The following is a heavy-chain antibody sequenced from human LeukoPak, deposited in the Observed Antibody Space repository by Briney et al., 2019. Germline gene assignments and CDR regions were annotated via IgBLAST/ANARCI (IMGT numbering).Heavy chain of an antibody. V-gene: IGHV3-48*03. D-gene: IGHD2-2*01. CDR1: GFTFFSYD. CDR3: ARQERYCSSISCLDP. J-gene: IGHJ5*02. Sequence: QPGGSLRLSCAASGFTFFSYDMYWVRQAPGKGLEWVSYISSSATTKYYADSVKGRFTISRDNAKNSLFLQMNSLRAEDTAIYYCARQERYCSSISCLDPWGQGTLVTVSS. CDR2: ISSSATTK.